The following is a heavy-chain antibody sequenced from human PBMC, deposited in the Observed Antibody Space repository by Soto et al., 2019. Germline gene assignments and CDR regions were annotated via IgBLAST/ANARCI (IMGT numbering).Heavy chain of an antibody. J-gene: IGHJ4*02. CDR2: IESDGSST. CDR3: ARDRADPIGDYHPLFDS. D-gene: IGHD2-21*01. V-gene: IGHV3-74*01. Sequence: GSLSLSCTASGFTFSSHWMHWVRQAPGKGLVWVSRIESDGSSTNYADSVRGRFTISRDNAKNTLYLQMNSLRAEDTAVYYCARDRADPIGDYHPLFDSWGQGTLVTVSS. CDR1: GFTFSSHW.